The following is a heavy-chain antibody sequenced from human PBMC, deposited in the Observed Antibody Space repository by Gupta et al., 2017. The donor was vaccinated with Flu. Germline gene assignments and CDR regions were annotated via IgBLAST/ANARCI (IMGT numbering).Heavy chain of an antibody. Sequence: QVQLQESGPGLVKPSETLSLTYTVSGGSISSYYWGWIRQPPGKGLEWIGYIYYSGSTNYNPSLKSRVTMSVDTYKNQFSLKLSSVTAADTAVYYCARVSDYYGSGSYDYWGQGTLVTVSS. CDR3: ARVSDYYGSGSYDY. V-gene: IGHV4-59*01. J-gene: IGHJ4*02. CDR1: GGSISSYY. CDR2: IYYSGST. D-gene: IGHD3-10*01.